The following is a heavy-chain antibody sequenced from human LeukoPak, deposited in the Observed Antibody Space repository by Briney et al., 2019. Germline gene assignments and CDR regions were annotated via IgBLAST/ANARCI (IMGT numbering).Heavy chain of an antibody. CDR2: ISSSSSYI. Sequence: PGGSLRLSCAASGFTFSSYSMNWVRQAPGKGLEWVSSISSSSSYIYYADSVKGRFTISRDNAKNSLYLQMNSLRAEDTAVYYCARGGSGWSNWFDPWGQGTLVTVSS. J-gene: IGHJ5*02. CDR1: GFTFSSYS. V-gene: IGHV3-21*01. CDR3: ARGGSGWSNWFDP. D-gene: IGHD6-19*01.